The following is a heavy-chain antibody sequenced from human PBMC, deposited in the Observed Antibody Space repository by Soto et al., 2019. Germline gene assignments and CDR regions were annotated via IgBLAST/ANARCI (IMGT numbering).Heavy chain of an antibody. J-gene: IGHJ5*02. CDR2: IYPGDSDT. CDR1: GYSFTSYW. CDR3: ARHPYGSGSYLGWFDP. V-gene: IGHV5-51*01. Sequence: GESLKISCKGSGYSFTSYWIGWVRQMPGKGLEWMGIIYPGDSDTRYSPSFQGQVTISADKSISTAYLQWSSLKASDTAMYYCARHPYGSGSYLGWFDPWGQGTLVTVSS. D-gene: IGHD3-10*01.